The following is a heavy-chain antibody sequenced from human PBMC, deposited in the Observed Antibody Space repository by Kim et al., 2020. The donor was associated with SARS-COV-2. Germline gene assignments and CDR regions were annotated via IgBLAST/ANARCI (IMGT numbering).Heavy chain of an antibody. V-gene: IGHV3-21*01. Sequence: GGSLRLSCAASGFTFSSYSMNWVRQAPGKGLEWVSSISSTSSYIYYADSVKGRFTISRDNAKNSLYLQMNSLRAEDTAVYYCASWGPYYYGSGMGTWFDSWGQGTLVTVSS. CDR3: ASWGPYYYGSGMGTWFDS. CDR1: GFTFSSYS. CDR2: ISSTSSYI. J-gene: IGHJ5*01. D-gene: IGHD3-10*01.